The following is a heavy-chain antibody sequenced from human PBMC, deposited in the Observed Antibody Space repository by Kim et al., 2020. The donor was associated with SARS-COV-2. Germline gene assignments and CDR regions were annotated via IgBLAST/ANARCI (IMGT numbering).Heavy chain of an antibody. D-gene: IGHD1-26*01. J-gene: IGHJ4*02. V-gene: IGHV3-33*05. CDR2: ISYDGSNK. CDR1: GFTFSSYG. CDR3: ARETGVRSDARPSVAY. Sequence: GGSLRLSCAASGFTFSSYGMHWVGQAPGKGLEWVAVISYDGSNKYYADSVKGRFTISRDNSKYTLYLQMNNLRAEDTAVYYCARETGVRSDARPSVAYWGQGALVTVSS.